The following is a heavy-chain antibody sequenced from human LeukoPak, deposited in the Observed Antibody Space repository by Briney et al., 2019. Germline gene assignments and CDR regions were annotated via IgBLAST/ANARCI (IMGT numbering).Heavy chain of an antibody. CDR1: GGSISSSSYY. D-gene: IGHD4-17*01. CDR3: ARDVTTGSQHLRGGMDV. J-gene: IGHJ6*02. V-gene: IGHV4-39*07. CDR2: INHSGST. Sequence: SETLSLTCTVSGGSISSSSYYWGWIRQPPGKGLEWIGEINHSGSTNYNPSLKSRVTISVDTSKNQFSLKLSSVTAADTAVYYCARDVTTGSQHLRGGMDVWGQGTTVTVSS.